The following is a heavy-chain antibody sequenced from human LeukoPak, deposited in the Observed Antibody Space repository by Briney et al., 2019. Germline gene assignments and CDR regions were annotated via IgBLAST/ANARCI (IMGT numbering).Heavy chain of an antibody. J-gene: IGHJ3*02. V-gene: IGHV3-30*18. CDR1: GFTFSSYG. Sequence: GGSLRLSCAASGFTFSSYGMHWVRQAPGKGLEWVAVISYDGSNKYYADSVKGRFTISRENSKNTLYLQMNSLRAEDTAVYYCAKYGSGTFDICGQGTMVTVSS. CDR3: AKYGSGTFDI. D-gene: IGHD3-10*01. CDR2: ISYDGSNK.